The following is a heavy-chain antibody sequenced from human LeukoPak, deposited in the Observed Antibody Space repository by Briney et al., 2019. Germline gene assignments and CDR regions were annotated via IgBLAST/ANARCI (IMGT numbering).Heavy chain of an antibody. V-gene: IGHV4-38-2*01. D-gene: IGHD3-16*02. CDR1: GYSISSGYY. CDR3: ARLFVSSLFDP. J-gene: IGHJ5*02. CDR2: IYHSGST. Sequence: SETLSLTCAVSGYSISSGYYWGWIPQPPGQGLEWIGSIYHSGSTYYNPSLKSRVTISVDTSKNQFSLKLSSVTAADTAVYYCARLFVSSLFDPWGQGTLVTVSS.